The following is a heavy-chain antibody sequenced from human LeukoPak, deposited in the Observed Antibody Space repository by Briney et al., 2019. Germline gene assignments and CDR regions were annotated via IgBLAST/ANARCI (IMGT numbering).Heavy chain of an antibody. CDR2: ISAYNGNT. V-gene: IGHV1-18*01. CDR1: GYTFTSYG. CDR3: ARLATVTSWFDP. J-gene: IGHJ5*02. D-gene: IGHD4-11*01. Sequence: ASVKVTCKASGYTFTSYGISWVRQAPGQGLEWMGWISAYNGNTNYAQKFQGRVTITADKPTSTAYMELSSLRSEDTAVYYCARLATVTSWFDPWGQGTLVTVSS.